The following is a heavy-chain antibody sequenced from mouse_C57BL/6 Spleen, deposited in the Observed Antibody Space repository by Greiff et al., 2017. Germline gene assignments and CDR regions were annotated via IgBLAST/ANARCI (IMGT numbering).Heavy chain of an antibody. CDR2: INYDGSST. Sequence: EVKLMESEGGLVQPGSSMKLSCTASGFTFSDYYMAWVRQVPEKGLEWVANINYDGSSTYYLDSLKSRFIISRDNAKNIRYLQMRSLKSEDTATYYCARGGVDSSGFFAYWGQGTLVTVSA. D-gene: IGHD3-2*02. J-gene: IGHJ3*01. V-gene: IGHV5-16*01. CDR1: GFTFSDYY. CDR3: ARGGVDSSGFFAY.